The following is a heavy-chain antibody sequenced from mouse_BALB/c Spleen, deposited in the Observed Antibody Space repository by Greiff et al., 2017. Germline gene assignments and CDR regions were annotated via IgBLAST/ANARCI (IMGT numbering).Heavy chain of an antibody. CDR2: IYPGDGDT. CDR3: ARSQIYYEYDVGD. D-gene: IGHD2-4*01. V-gene: IGHV1-80*01. Sequence: VQLQESGAELVRPGSSVRISCKASGYAFSSYWMHWVKQRPGQGLEWIGEIYPGDGDTNYNGKFKGKATLTADKSSSSAYMQLSSLTSEDSAVYVGARSQIYYEYDVGDWGQGTTLTVSS. CDR1: GYAFSSYW. J-gene: IGHJ2*01.